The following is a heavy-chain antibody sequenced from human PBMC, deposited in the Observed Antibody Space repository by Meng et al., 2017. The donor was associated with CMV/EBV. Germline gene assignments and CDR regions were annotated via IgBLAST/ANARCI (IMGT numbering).Heavy chain of an antibody. CDR1: GFTFSSYS. J-gene: IGHJ4*02. Sequence: GESLKISCAASGFTFSSYSMNWVRQAPGKGLEWVSSISSSSSYIYYADSVKGRFTISRDNAKNSLYLQMNSLRAEDTAVYYCARDFLFGPPPDYWGQGTLVTVS. V-gene: IGHV3-21*01. CDR3: ARDFLFGPPPDY. D-gene: IGHD2/OR15-2a*01. CDR2: ISSSSSYI.